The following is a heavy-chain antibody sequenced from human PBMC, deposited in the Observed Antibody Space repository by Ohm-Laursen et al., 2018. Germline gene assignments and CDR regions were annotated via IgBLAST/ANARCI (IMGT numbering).Heavy chain of an antibody. V-gene: IGHV4-39*01. CDR3: ATSMGSGRKFPYYGMDL. CDR2: IHYTGST. CDR1: GGSISSSSHY. D-gene: IGHD3-10*01. J-gene: IGHJ6*02. Sequence: SDTLSLTCSVSGGSISSSSHYWGWIRQPPGKGLEWIGNIHYTGSTYYNPSLKSRVTFSVDTSKNQFSLKLSSVTAADTAIYYCATSMGSGRKFPYYGMDLWGQGTTVTVSS.